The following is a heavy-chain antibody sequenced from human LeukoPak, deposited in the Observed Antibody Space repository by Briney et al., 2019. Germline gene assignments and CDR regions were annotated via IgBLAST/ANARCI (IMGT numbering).Heavy chain of an antibody. J-gene: IGHJ4*02. CDR2: ISGGGTST. CDR1: GFTFSTYA. V-gene: IGHV3-23*01. D-gene: IGHD2-21*02. Sequence: GGSLRLSCAASGFTFSTYAMSWVRQAPGKGLEWVSIISGGGTSTFYADSVKGRFTVSRDNSKNTLYLQMNSLRAEDTAVYYCAKDKHIVVVTAMDYWGQGTLVTVSS. CDR3: AKDKHIVVVTAMDY.